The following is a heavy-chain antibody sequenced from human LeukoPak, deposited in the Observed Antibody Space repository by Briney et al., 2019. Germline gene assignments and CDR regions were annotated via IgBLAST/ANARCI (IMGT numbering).Heavy chain of an antibody. CDR1: GGSMNPYY. CDR2: IYFTGST. Sequence: AETLSLTCTVSGGSMNPYYWTWIRQSPGKGLEWIGYIYFTGSTTYNPSLKSRVTFSVDRSTNQFSLKLTSVTAADTAVYYCAREGGNYYGSGSYGGDYYYLDVWGKGTTVTVSS. D-gene: IGHD3-10*01. J-gene: IGHJ6*03. CDR3: AREGGNYYGSGSYGGDYYYLDV. V-gene: IGHV4-59*01.